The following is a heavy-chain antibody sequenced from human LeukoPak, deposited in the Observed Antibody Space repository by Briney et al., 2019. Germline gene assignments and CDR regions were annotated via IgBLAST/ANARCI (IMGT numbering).Heavy chain of an antibody. CDR1: GYTLTELS. D-gene: IGHD6-6*01. Sequence: ASVKVSCKVSGYTLTELSMHWVRQAPGKGLEWMGGFDPEDGETIYAQKFQGRVTMTRDTSISTAYMELSRLRSDDTAVYYCARDGIAARPDDQDYYYMDVWGKGTTVTVSS. J-gene: IGHJ6*03. CDR2: FDPEDGET. V-gene: IGHV1-24*01. CDR3: ARDGIAARPDDQDYYYMDV.